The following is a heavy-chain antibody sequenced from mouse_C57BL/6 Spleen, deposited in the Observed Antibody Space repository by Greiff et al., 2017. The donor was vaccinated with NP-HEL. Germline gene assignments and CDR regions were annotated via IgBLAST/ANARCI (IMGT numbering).Heavy chain of an antibody. Sequence: EVQVVESGGGLVKPGGSLKLSCAASGFTFSDYGMHWVRQAPEKGLEWVAYISSGSSTIYYADTVKGRFTISRDNAKNTLFLQMTSLRSEDTAMYYCARLFITTVVATGYFDVWGTGTTVTVSS. D-gene: IGHD1-1*01. CDR3: ARLFITTVVATGYFDV. J-gene: IGHJ1*03. CDR2: ISSGSSTI. CDR1: GFTFSDYG. V-gene: IGHV5-17*01.